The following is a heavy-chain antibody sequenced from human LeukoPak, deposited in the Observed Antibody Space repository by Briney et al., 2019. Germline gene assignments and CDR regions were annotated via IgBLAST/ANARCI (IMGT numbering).Heavy chain of an antibody. J-gene: IGHJ4*02. CDR1: GGSISSSNW. V-gene: IGHV4-4*02. CDR2: IYHSGST. D-gene: IGHD2-15*01. CDR3: ARDVAPRRGHFDY. Sequence: SETLSLTCAVSGGSISSSNWWSWVRQPPGKGLEWIGEIYHSGSTNYNPSLKSRVTISGDKSKNQFSLKLSSVTAADTAVYYCARDVAPRRGHFDYWGQGTLVTVSS.